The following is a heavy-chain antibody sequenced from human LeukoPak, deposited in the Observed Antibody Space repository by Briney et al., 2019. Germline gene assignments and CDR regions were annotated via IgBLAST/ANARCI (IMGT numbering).Heavy chain of an antibody. J-gene: IGHJ4*02. Sequence: GASVKVSCKVSGYSLTEISKYWVRQAPGKGLEWMGGFDLEGGDGETFYGQKFEGRLAMTEDTLTDTVYMELSSLTPDDTAVYYCAVGDPYQLFEEWGQGTLVTVSS. CDR2: FDLEGGDGET. D-gene: IGHD1-26*01. CDR3: AVGDPYQLFEE. V-gene: IGHV1-24*01. CDR1: GYSLTEIS.